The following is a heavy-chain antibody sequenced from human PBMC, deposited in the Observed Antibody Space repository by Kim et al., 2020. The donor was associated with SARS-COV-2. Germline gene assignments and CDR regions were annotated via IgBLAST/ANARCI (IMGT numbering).Heavy chain of an antibody. D-gene: IGHD2-15*01. CDR3: SRLPPGSA. Sequence: GGSLRLSCAASGFTASNNYMSWVRQAPGKGLEWISVIYSGGSTYYADSVQGRFTISRDNSKNTLYLQMSSLRVDDTAAYYCSRLPPGSAWGQGTLVTVSS. CDR2: IYSGGST. J-gene: IGHJ4*02. CDR1: GFTASNNY. V-gene: IGHV3-53*01.